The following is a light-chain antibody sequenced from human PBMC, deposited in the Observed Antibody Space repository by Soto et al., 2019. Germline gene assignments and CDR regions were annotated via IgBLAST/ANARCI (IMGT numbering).Light chain of an antibody. J-gene: IGLJ2*01. CDR2: DNN. V-gene: IGLV1-51*01. CDR3: GTWDNSRSVVV. Sequence: QSVLTQPPSVSAAPGQKVTISRSGTSSNIGNNYVSWSQQLPGTAPKLLFYDNNKLPSGIPDRFSASKSGTSVTLDITGLQTGDEADYYCGTWDNSRSVVVVGGGTQLTVL. CDR1: SSNIGNNY.